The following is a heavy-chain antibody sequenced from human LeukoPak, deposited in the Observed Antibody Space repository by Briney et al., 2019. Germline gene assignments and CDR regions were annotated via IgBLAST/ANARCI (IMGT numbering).Heavy chain of an antibody. CDR3: ARSAYYYDSRDDY. CDR1: GGSISSSSYY. Sequence: SETLSLTCTVSGGSISSSSYYWGWIRQPPGKGLEWIGTIYYSGSTYYNPSLKSRVTISVDTSKNQFSLKLSSVTAADTAVYYCARSAYYYDSRDDYWGQGTLVTVSS. J-gene: IGHJ4*02. V-gene: IGHV4-39*07. D-gene: IGHD3-22*01. CDR2: IYYSGST.